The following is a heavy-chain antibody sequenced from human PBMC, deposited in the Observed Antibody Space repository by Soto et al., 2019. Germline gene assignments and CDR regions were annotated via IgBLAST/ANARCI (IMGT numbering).Heavy chain of an antibody. CDR3: ARPSSSSLENSYYYAVDV. D-gene: IGHD2-2*01. CDR1: GGTFSSYT. J-gene: IGHJ6*02. CDR2: IIPILGIA. Sequence: QVQLVQSGAEVKKPGSSVKVSCKASGGTFSSYTISWVRQAPGQGLEWMGRIIPILGIANYAQKFQGRVTITADKSTSTAYMELSSLRSEDTAVYYCARPSSSSLENSYYYAVDVWGQGTTVIVSS. V-gene: IGHV1-69*02.